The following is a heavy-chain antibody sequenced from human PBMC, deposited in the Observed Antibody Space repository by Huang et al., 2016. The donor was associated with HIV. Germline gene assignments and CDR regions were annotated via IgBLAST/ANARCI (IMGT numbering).Heavy chain of an antibody. CDR1: QSPFMSYD. CDR2: MNPKSGNT. J-gene: IGHJ3*01. D-gene: IGHD5-12*01. V-gene: IGHV1-8*01. Sequence: QVQLVQSGTEVKKPGASVKISCKASQSPFMSYDINWARQATGQGLEWMGGMNPKSGNTSYARKVQGRVTLTRDTSIDTAYMELDNLDSDDTAVYYCARGFIVATKYNVVFDFWGQGTVVTVSS. CDR3: ARGFIVATKYNVVFDF.